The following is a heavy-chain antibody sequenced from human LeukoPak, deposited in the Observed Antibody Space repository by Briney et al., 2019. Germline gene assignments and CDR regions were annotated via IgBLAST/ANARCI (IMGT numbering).Heavy chain of an antibody. CDR2: IYYSGSA. J-gene: IGHJ4*02. Sequence: PSETLSLTCTVSGGSISSYYWTWIRQRPGKRLESIGYIYYSGSANYNPSLKSRVTMSVDTSKNQFSLKLNSVTAADTAVYYCARVGGWYSSSWYFDYWGQGTLVTVSS. CDR1: GGSISSYY. D-gene: IGHD6-13*01. V-gene: IGHV4-59*01. CDR3: ARVGGWYSSSWYFDY.